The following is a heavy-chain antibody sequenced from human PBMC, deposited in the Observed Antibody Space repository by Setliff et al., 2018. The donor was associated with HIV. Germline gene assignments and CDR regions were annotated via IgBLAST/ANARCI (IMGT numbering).Heavy chain of an antibody. D-gene: IGHD3-10*01. V-gene: IGHV3-73*01. CDR3: TTSSSGNYYKYYFDP. Sequence: PGGSLRLSCAASGFTFSVSAMHWVRQASGKGLEWVGRIRSKTNNYATEYAASVKGRFSISRDDSKNTVFLQMNSLKTEDTAVYYCTTSSSGNYYKYYFDPWGQGTLVTVSS. J-gene: IGHJ5*02. CDR2: IRSKTNNYAT. CDR1: GFTFSVSA.